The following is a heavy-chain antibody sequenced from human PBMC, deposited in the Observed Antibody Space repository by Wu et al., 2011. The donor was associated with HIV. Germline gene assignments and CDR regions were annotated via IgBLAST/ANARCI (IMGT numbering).Heavy chain of an antibody. CDR1: GYKFTNYY. Sequence: QVQLVQSGAEVKKPGASVKVSCKASGYKFTNYYIQWVRQAPGQGLEWLGTIDPSGGGRSYAQELQGRVTVTTDTSTSTAYMELRSLRSDDTAVYYCARQRIPDQLLYGGFAMDVWGKGTTVTVSS. V-gene: IGHV1-46*04. CDR3: ARQRIPDQLLYGGFAMDV. D-gene: IGHD2-2*02. J-gene: IGHJ6*03. CDR2: IDPSGGGR.